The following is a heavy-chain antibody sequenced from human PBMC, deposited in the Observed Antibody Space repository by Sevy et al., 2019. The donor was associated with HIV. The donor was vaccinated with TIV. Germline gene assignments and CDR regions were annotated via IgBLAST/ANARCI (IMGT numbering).Heavy chain of an antibody. Sequence: GGSLRLSCAASGFSLSGFGMQWVRQAPGKGLEWVAVMWVDGRNKFYAESVKGRFIISRDNSKHTMYLQMNSLTAEDTAVYYCARELWPFVGFDIWGRGTKVTVSS. CDR1: GFSLSGFG. D-gene: IGHD2-21*01. CDR3: ARELWPFVGFDI. CDR2: MWVDGRNK. J-gene: IGHJ3*02. V-gene: IGHV3-33*01.